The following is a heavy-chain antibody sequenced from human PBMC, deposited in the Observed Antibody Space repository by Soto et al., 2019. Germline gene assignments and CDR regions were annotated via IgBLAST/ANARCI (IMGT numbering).Heavy chain of an antibody. J-gene: IGHJ2*01. V-gene: IGHV3-49*03. Sequence: QTGGSLRLSCTASGFTFGDYAMSWFRQAPGKGLEWVGFIRSKAYGGTTEYAASVKGRFTISRDDSKSIAYLQMNSLKTEDTAVYYCTREWGDIVVAPATDRDGLCKRTDL. CDR1: GFTFGDYA. D-gene: IGHD2-2*01. CDR3: TREWGDIVVAPATDRDGLCKRTDL. CDR2: IRSKAYGGTT.